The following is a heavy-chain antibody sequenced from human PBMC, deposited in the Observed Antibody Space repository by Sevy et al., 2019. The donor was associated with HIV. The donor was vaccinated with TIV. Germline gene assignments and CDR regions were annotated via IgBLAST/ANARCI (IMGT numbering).Heavy chain of an antibody. V-gene: IGHV4-61*01. Sequence: SETLSLTCTVSGGSVSSGSYYWSWIRQPPGKGLEWIGYIYYSGSTNYNPSLKSRFTISVDTSKSQFSLKLSSVTTADTAVYYCARGDHSKYYLVFGPNYYGMDVWGQGTTVTVSS. J-gene: IGHJ6*02. D-gene: IGHD4-4*01. CDR3: ARGDHSKYYLVFGPNYYGMDV. CDR2: IYYSGST. CDR1: GGSVSSGSYY.